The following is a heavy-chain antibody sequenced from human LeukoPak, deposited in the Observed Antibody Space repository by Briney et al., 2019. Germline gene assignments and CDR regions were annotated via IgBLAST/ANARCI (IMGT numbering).Heavy chain of an antibody. Sequence: PGGSLRPSCAASGFIFNTYVMHWVRQAPGKGLEWLAFIRYDGSNKNYADSVKGRFTISRDNTKNSLYLQMNSLRAEDTAVYCCAKDGGSDPGSFDIWGQGTMVTVSS. V-gene: IGHV3-30*02. J-gene: IGHJ3*02. CDR3: AKDGGSDPGSFDI. D-gene: IGHD2-15*01. CDR2: IRYDGSNK. CDR1: GFIFNTYV.